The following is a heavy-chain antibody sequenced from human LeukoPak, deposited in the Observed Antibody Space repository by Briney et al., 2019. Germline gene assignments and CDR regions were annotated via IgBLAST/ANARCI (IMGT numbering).Heavy chain of an antibody. D-gene: IGHD3-10*01. J-gene: IGHJ4*02. CDR1: GDSISTSKSY. V-gene: IGHV4-61*05. CDR3: ARAIWFGEAHDY. CDR2: IYYSGSS. Sequence: PSDTLSLTCTVSGDSISTSKSYWGWIRQPPLKGLEWIGYIYYSGSSNYNPSLKSRVTILVDKSKNQFSLRLNSVTAADTAVYYCARAIWFGEAHDYWGQGTLVTVSS.